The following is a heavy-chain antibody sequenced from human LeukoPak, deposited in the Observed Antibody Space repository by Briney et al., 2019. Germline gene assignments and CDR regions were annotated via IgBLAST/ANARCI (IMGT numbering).Heavy chain of an antibody. D-gene: IGHD3-22*01. CDR1: GGSISSGSYY. V-gene: IGHV4-39*07. J-gene: IGHJ5*02. Sequence: SETLSLTCSVSGGSISSGSYYWGWIRQPPGKGLEWIGSIYYSGSTYYNPSLKSRVTISVDTSKNQFSLKLSSVTAADTAVYYCARAPRTMIVVVPFKNWFDPWGQGTLVTVSS. CDR2: IYYSGST. CDR3: ARAPRTMIVVVPFKNWFDP.